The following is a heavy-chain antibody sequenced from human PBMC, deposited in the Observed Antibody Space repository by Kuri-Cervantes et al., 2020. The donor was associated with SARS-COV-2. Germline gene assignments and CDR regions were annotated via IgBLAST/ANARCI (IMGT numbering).Heavy chain of an antibody. D-gene: IGHD3-3*01. J-gene: IGHJ5*02. V-gene: IGHV4-4*02. CDR2: IYHSGST. CDR3: ARAKMGFLEWDNWFDP. Sequence: SETLSLTCAVSGGSISSSNWWSWVRQPPGKGLEWIGSIYHSGSTYYNPSLKSRVTISVDTSKNQFSLKLSSVTAADTAVYYCARAKMGFLEWDNWFDPWGQGTLVTVSS. CDR1: GGSISSSNW.